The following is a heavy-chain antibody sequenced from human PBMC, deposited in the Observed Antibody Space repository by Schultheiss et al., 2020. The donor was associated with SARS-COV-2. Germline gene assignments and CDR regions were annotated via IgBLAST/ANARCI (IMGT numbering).Heavy chain of an antibody. CDR2: IGTAGDT. V-gene: IGHV3-13*01. J-gene: IGHJ6*03. Sequence: GGSLRLSCAASGFTFSSYDMHWVRQATGKGLEWVSAIGTAGDTYYPGSVKGRFTISRDNSKNTLYLQMNSLRAEDTAVYYCAKDGEDYGDPQISSYYYYMDVWGKGTTVTVSS. CDR3: AKDGEDYGDPQISSYYYYMDV. D-gene: IGHD4-17*01. CDR1: GFTFSSYD.